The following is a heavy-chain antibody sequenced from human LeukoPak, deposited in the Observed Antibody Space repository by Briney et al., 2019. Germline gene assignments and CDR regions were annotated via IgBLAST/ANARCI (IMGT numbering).Heavy chain of an antibody. V-gene: IGHV3-48*03. J-gene: IGHJ3*02. CDR3: VRANDAFDI. Sequence: GRSLRLSCAASGFTFSSYEVNLVRQAPGKGLEWVSYIGSAGSTIYYADSVKGRFTISRDNAKNSLYLQMNSLRAEDTAVYYCVRANDAFDIWGQGTMVIVSS. CDR1: GFTFSSYE. CDR2: IGSAGSTI.